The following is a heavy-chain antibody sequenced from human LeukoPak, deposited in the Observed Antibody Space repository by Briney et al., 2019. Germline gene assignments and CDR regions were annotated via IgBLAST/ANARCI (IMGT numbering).Heavy chain of an antibody. Sequence: GGSLRLSCAASGFTFTSYAMSWVRQAPGKGLEWVSTISDSGGSTYYADSVKGRFTISRDNSKNTLYLQMNSLRAEDTAVYYCARDRQPPAYCSSTSCHGLGFWGPGTLVTVSS. CDR2: ISDSGGST. V-gene: IGHV3-23*01. D-gene: IGHD2-2*01. CDR3: ARDRQPPAYCSSTSCHGLGF. CDR1: GFTFTSYA. J-gene: IGHJ4*02.